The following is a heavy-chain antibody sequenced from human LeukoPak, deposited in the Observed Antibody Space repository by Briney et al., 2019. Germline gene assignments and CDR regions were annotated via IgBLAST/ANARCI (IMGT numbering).Heavy chain of an antibody. V-gene: IGHV3-74*01. CDR1: GFTFSDYW. Sequence: PGGSLRLSCAASGFTFSDYWMYWVRQAPGKGLVWVTRINGDGTTTRYADAVKGRFTVSRDNAKNTLFLQINSLTVDDTGLYYCVRSPLGDTRPLDYWGQGTLVTVSS. CDR3: VRSPLGDTRPLDY. CDR2: INGDGTTT. D-gene: IGHD2-21*02. J-gene: IGHJ4*02.